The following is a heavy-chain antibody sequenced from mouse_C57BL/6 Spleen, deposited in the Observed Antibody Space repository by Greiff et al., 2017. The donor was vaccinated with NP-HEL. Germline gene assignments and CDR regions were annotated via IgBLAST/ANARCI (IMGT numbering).Heavy chain of an antibody. CDR3: ALITTVVVDMDY. CDR1: GYTFTSYW. J-gene: IGHJ4*01. V-gene: IGHV1-53*01. D-gene: IGHD1-1*01. Sequence: VQLQQPGPELVKPGASVKLSCKASGYTFTSYWMHWVKQRPGQGLEWIGNINPSNGGTNYNEKFKSKATLTVDKSSSTAYMQLSSLTSEDSAVYYCALITTVVVDMDYWGQGTSVTVSS. CDR2: INPSNGGT.